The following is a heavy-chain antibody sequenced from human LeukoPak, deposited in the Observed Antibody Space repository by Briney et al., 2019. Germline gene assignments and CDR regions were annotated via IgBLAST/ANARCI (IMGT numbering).Heavy chain of an antibody. Sequence: ASVKVSCKASGYTFTGYYMHWVRQAPGQGLEWMGRINPNSGDTNYAQKFQGRVTMTRDTSISTAYMDLSRLRSDDTAVYHCARVLGCSGGSCYSWAFDIWGLGTMVTVSS. J-gene: IGHJ3*02. CDR2: INPNSGDT. CDR1: GYTFTGYY. D-gene: IGHD2-15*01. V-gene: IGHV1-2*06. CDR3: ARVLGCSGGSCYSWAFDI.